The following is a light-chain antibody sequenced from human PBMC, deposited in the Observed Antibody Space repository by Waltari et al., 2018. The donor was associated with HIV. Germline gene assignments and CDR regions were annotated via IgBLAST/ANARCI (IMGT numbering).Light chain of an antibody. Sequence: QSVLTQPPSVSAAPGQTAPIACSGSSSNIWKNSDTWYQQLPGTAPKLHIYDNNRRPSGIPDRFSGSKSGTSATLGITGLQTGDEADYYCGTWDSSLSAGGVFGGGTKLTVL. CDR3: GTWDSSLSAGGV. V-gene: IGLV1-51*01. J-gene: IGLJ2*01. CDR1: SSNIWKNS. CDR2: DNN.